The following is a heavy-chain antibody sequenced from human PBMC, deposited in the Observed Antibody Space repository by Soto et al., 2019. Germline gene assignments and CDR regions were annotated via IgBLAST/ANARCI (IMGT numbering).Heavy chain of an antibody. CDR3: ARAGASRGYSYGYVDY. D-gene: IGHD5-18*01. Sequence: PGGSLRLSCAASGFTFSSYEMNWVRQAPGKGLEWVSYISSSGSTIYYADSVKGRFTISRDNAKNSLYLQMNSLRAEDTAVYYCARAGASRGYSYGYVDYWGQGTLVTVSS. J-gene: IGHJ4*02. V-gene: IGHV3-48*03. CDR2: ISSSGSTI. CDR1: GFTFSSYE.